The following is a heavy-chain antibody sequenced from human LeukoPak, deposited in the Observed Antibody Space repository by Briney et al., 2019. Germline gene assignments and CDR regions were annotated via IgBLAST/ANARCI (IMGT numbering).Heavy chain of an antibody. Sequence: SVKVSCKATGDTFSDFSISWVRQAPGQGLEWMGGIIPIFGTTNYAQKFQGRVTITADDSTRTVYMELSSLRSEDTAVYYCARTPSTYYDILTGPQLVFDYWGQGTLVTVSS. J-gene: IGHJ4*02. CDR2: IIPIFGTT. CDR3: ARTPSTYYDILTGPQLVFDY. D-gene: IGHD3-9*01. V-gene: IGHV1-69*13. CDR1: GDTFSDFS.